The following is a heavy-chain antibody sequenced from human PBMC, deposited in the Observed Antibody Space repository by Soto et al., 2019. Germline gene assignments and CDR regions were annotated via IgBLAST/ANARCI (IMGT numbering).Heavy chain of an antibody. V-gene: IGHV1-69*01. J-gene: IGHJ5*02. Sequence: QVQLVQSGAEVKKPGSSVKVSCKASGGTFSSYAISWVRQAPGQGLEWMGGIIPIFGTANYAQKFQCRVTITADESTSTAYMELSSLRSEDTAVYYCACAGRSGCYAYNWFDPWGQGTLVTVSS. CDR1: GGTFSSYA. CDR2: IIPIFGTA. D-gene: IGHD6-19*01. CDR3: ACAGRSGCYAYNWFDP.